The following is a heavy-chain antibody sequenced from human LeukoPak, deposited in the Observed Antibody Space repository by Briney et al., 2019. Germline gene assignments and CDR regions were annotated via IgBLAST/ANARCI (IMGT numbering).Heavy chain of an antibody. CDR2: IWYDGSNK. D-gene: IGHD6-13*01. V-gene: IGHV3-33*06. CDR3: AKAMALIAADY. J-gene: IGHJ4*02. CDR1: GFTFSSYG. Sequence: GGSLRLSCAASGFTFSSYGMHWVRQAPGKGLEWVAVIWYDGSNKYYADSVKGRFTISRDNSKNTLYLQMNSLRAEDTAIYYCAKAMALIAADYWGQGTLVTVSS.